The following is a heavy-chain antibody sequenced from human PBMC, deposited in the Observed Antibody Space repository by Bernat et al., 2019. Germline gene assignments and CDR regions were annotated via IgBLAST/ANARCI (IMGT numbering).Heavy chain of an antibody. Sequence: QVQLVESGGGVVQPGRSLRLSCAASGFTFSRYAMHWVRQAPGKGLEWVAVISYDVSNKYYADSVKGRFTISRDNSKNTLYLQMNSLRAEDTAVYYCAREGIYLTAGYCSGGSCYDAVEIWGQGTMVTVSS. CDR1: GFTFSRYA. D-gene: IGHD2-15*01. V-gene: IGHV3-30*01. CDR3: AREGIYLTAGYCSGGSCYDAVEI. CDR2: ISYDVSNK. J-gene: IGHJ3*02.